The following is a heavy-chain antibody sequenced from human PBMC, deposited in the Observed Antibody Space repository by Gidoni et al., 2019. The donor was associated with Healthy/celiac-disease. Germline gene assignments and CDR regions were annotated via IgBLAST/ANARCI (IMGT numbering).Heavy chain of an antibody. V-gene: IGHV4-34*01. Sequence: QVQLQQWGAGLLKPSETLSLTCAVYGGSVSGYYWSGIRQPPGKGLEWIGEIIHSGSTNYNPSLKSRVTISVDTSKNQFSLKLSSVTAADTAVYYCARGLAARPRGGYGMDVWGQGTTVTVSS. CDR1: GGSVSGYY. CDR3: ARGLAARPRGGYGMDV. D-gene: IGHD6-6*01. J-gene: IGHJ6*02. CDR2: IIHSGST.